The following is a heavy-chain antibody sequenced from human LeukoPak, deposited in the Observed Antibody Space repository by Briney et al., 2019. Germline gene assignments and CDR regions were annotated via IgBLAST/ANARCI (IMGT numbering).Heavy chain of an antibody. CDR1: GGSFSGYY. CDR2: INHSGST. Sequence: SETLSLTCAVYGGSFSGYYWSWIRQPPGKGLEWIGEINHSGSTNYNPSLKSRVTISVDTSKNQFSLKLSSVTAADTAVYYCARQPTAIYFFQHWGQGTLVTVSS. D-gene: IGHD2/OR15-2a*01. V-gene: IGHV4-34*01. J-gene: IGHJ1*01. CDR3: ARQPTAIYFFQH.